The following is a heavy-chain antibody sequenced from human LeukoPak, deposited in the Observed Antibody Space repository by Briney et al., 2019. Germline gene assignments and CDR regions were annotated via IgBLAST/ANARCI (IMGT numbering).Heavy chain of an antibody. CDR2: ISYDGSNK. Sequence: PGGSLRLSCAASGFPFSSYAMHWVRQAPGKGLEWVAVISYDGSNKYYADSVKGRFTISRDNSKNTLYLQMNSLRAEDTAVYYCASRSPYYYDSSEADVWGQGTTVTVSS. D-gene: IGHD3-22*01. CDR3: ASRSPYYYDSSEADV. V-gene: IGHV3-30*04. J-gene: IGHJ6*02. CDR1: GFPFSSYA.